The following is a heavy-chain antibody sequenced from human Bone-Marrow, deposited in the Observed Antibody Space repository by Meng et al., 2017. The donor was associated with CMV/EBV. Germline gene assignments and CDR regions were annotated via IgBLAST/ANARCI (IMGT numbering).Heavy chain of an antibody. CDR3: ARAGATPSYYYGMDV. CDR1: GYTFTSYG. J-gene: IGHJ6*02. CDR2: ISAYNGNT. D-gene: IGHD1-26*01. Sequence: DSVKVSCKASGYTFTSYGISWVRQAPGQGLEWMGWISAYNGNTNYAQKLQGRVTMTTDTSTSTAYMELRSLRSDDTAVYYCARAGATPSYYYGMDVWGQGTTVTVSS. V-gene: IGHV1-18*01.